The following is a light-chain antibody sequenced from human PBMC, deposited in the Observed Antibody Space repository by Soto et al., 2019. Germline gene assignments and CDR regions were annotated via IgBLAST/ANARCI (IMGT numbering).Light chain of an antibody. J-gene: IGLJ1*01. V-gene: IGLV2-14*01. Sequence: QSALTQPASVSGSPGQSITISCSGTRSDIGSYNYVAWYQQFPGKTPKILIYGVSNRPSGVSSRFSGSKSGNTASLTISGLQAEDEADYYCISYTGSSTNYVFGSGTKLTVL. CDR1: RSDIGSYNY. CDR3: ISYTGSSTNYV. CDR2: GVS.